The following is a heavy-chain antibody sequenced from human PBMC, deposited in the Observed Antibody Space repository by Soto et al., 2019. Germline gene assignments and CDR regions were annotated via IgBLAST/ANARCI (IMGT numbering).Heavy chain of an antibody. V-gene: IGHV4-34*01. J-gene: IGHJ4*02. D-gene: IGHD4-17*01. CDR1: GDCLSGYF. Sequence: PSETLSLTWDLSGDCLSGYFCNCLRRPPGKGLKRIEEFSQGGRARYTPSIETRITISVDTSKTRFSRNMSSVTDADTAVSYCARGYGYLRQWGQGALFTVSS. CDR3: ARGYGYLRQ. CDR2: FSQGGRA.